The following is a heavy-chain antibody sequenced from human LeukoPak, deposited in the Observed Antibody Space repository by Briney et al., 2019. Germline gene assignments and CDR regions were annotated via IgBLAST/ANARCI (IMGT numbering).Heavy chain of an antibody. CDR1: GFTFSRYW. D-gene: IGHD6-13*01. Sequence: GGSLRLSCAASGFTFSRYWMSWVRQAPGKGLEWVANIKQDGSEKYYVDSVRGRFTISRDNAKISLYLQMNSLRAEDTAVYYCARSAGSSGWYEGYYFDYWGQGTLVTVSS. CDR3: ARSAGSSGWYEGYYFDY. CDR2: IKQDGSEK. V-gene: IGHV3-7*01. J-gene: IGHJ4*02.